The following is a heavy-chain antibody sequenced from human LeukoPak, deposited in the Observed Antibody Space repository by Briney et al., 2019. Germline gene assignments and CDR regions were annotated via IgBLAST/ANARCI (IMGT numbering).Heavy chain of an antibody. J-gene: IGHJ6*02. CDR3: ARGDRSGPREYYYYGMDV. D-gene: IGHD3-22*01. CDR2: INPSGGST. Sequence: GASVKVSCKASGYTFTSYYMHWVRQAPGQGLEWVGIINPSGGSTSYAQKFQGRVTMTRDTSTSTVYMELSSLRSEDTAVYYCARGDRSGPREYYYYGMDVWGQGTTVTVSS. V-gene: IGHV1-46*01. CDR1: GYTFTSYY.